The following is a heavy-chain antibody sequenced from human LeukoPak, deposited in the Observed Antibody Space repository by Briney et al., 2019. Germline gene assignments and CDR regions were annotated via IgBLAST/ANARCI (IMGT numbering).Heavy chain of an antibody. CDR2: INHSGST. J-gene: IGHJ4*02. V-gene: IGHV4-34*01. CDR1: GGSFSGYY. Sequence: SETLSLTCAVYGGSFSGYYWSWIRQPPGKGLEWIGEINHSGSTNYNPSLKSRVTISVDTSKNQFSLKLSSVTAADTAVYYCARGLKGYYDSSGYELEVGYRGQGTLVTVSS. CDR3: ARGLKGYYDSSGYELEVGY. D-gene: IGHD3-22*01.